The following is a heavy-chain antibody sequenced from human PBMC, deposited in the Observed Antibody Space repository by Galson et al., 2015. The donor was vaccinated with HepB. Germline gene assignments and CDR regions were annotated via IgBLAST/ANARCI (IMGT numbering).Heavy chain of an antibody. CDR3: AHIVITFGGVLGDDAFDM. CDR1: GFSLITRGVG. Sequence: PALVTPTQTLTLTCTFSGFSLITRGVGVGWIRQPPGKALEWLAIIYWNNDDRYSPSLKSRLTITKDTSKNQVVLTMANMDPVDTATYFCAHIVITFGGVLGDDAFDMWGQGTRVTVSP. J-gene: IGHJ3*02. D-gene: IGHD3-16*02. V-gene: IGHV2-5*01. CDR2: IYWNNDD.